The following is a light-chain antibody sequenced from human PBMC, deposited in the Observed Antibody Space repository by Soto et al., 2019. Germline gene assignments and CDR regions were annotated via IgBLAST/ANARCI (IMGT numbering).Light chain of an antibody. J-gene: IGKJ4*01. CDR1: QSISTW. CDR3: QQYNTYPLS. Sequence: DIQMTQSPSTLSASVGDRVTITCRASQSISTWLAWYQQKPGKAPKLLIYKASNLEGGVPSRFSGSGSGTEFTITINSLQPDDSATYYCQQYNTYPLSFGGGTKVDIK. V-gene: IGKV1-5*03. CDR2: KAS.